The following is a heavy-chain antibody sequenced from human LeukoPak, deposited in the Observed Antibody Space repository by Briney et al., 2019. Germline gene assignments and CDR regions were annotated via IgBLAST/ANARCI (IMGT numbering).Heavy chain of an antibody. CDR1: GFTFSTYT. D-gene: IGHD3-22*01. CDR2: ISSNGGST. V-gene: IGHV3-64*01. J-gene: IGHJ4*02. Sequence: PGGSLRLSCAASGFTFSTYTTHWVRQAPGKGLEYVSAISSNGGSTYYANSVKGRFTISRDNSKNTLYLQMGSLRAEDMAVYYCARTEYYDTTGPFDYWGQGTLVTVSS. CDR3: ARTEYYDTTGPFDY.